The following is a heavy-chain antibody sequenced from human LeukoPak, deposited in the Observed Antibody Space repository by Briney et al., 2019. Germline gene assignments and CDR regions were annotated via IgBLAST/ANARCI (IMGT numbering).Heavy chain of an antibody. Sequence: GGSLRLSCVVSGFTLSSYSMNWVRQAPGKGLEWVSYISSSSSTIYYADSVKGRFTISRDNAKNSLYLQMNSLRAEDTAVYYLQIDTRYCSGGRCYDYYYYYYMDVWGKGTTVTVSS. J-gene: IGHJ6*03. CDR1: GFTLSSYS. V-gene: IGHV3-48*01. CDR3: QIDTRYCSGGRCYDYYYYYYMDV. CDR2: ISSSSSTI. D-gene: IGHD2-15*01.